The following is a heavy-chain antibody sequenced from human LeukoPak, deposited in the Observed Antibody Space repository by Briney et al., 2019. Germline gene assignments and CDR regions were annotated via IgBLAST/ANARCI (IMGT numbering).Heavy chain of an antibody. CDR1: GGSISSGSYY. Sequence: SETLSLTCTVSGGSISSGSYYWSWIRQPAGKGLEWIGRIYTSGSTNYNPSLKSRVAISVDTSKNQFSLKLSSVTATDTAVYYCARDLGVNDYWGQGTLVTVSS. J-gene: IGHJ4*02. D-gene: IGHD1-26*01. CDR3: ARDLGVNDY. V-gene: IGHV4-61*02. CDR2: IYTSGST.